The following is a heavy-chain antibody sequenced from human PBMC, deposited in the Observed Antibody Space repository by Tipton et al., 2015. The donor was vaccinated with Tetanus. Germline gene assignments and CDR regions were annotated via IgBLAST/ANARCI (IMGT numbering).Heavy chain of an antibody. V-gene: IGHV3-48*02. CDR1: GFTFNSYS. J-gene: IGHJ4*02. Sequence: SLRLSCAASGFTFNSYSMNWVRQAPGKGLEWVAYIRSSSITIYYADSVKGRFTISRDNAKNSLLLQMNSLRDEDTAVYYCARGLCTSSSCPKHYFDYWGQGTLVTVSS. CDR3: ARGLCTSSSCPKHYFDY. CDR2: IRSSSITI. D-gene: IGHD2-2*01.